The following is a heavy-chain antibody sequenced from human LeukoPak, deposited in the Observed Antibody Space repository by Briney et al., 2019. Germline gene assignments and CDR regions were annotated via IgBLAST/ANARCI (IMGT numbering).Heavy chain of an antibody. D-gene: IGHD3-10*01. J-gene: IGHJ4*02. CDR1: GGSISSGGYY. CDR3: ARAVLWFGELPHFDY. V-gene: IGHV4-31*03. CDR2: IYYSGST. Sequence: SETLSLTCTVSGGSISSGGYYWSWIRQHPGKGLEWIGYIYYSGSTYYNPSLKSRVTISVDTSKNQFSLKLSSVTAADTAVYYCARAVLWFGELPHFDYWGQGTLVTVSS.